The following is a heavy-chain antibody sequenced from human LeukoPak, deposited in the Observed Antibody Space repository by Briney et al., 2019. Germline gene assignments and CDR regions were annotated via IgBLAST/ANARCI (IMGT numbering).Heavy chain of an antibody. CDR3: ARGYSWYRVDH. CDR2: INSDGGTT. CDR1: GFTFSNYG. D-gene: IGHD6-13*01. V-gene: IGHV3-74*01. Sequence: QPGGFLRLSCAASGFTFSNYGMHWVRPAPGKGLVWVSRINSDGGTTTYADSVKGRFTISRDNAKNRLYLQMNSLRAEDTAVYYCARGYSWYRVDHWGQGTLVTVSS. J-gene: IGHJ4*02.